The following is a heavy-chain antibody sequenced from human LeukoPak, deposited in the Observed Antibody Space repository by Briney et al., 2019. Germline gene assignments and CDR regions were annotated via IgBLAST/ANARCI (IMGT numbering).Heavy chain of an antibody. CDR3: ARHLRPRAGLGGLFDY. CDR1: GFTFSSYW. Sequence: PGGSLRLSCAASGFTFSSYWMSWVRQAPGKGLEWVANIKQDGGEKYYVDSVKGRFTISRDNAKNSLYLQMNSLRAEDTAVYYCARHLRPRAGLGGLFDYWGQGTLVTVSS. CDR2: IKQDGGEK. D-gene: IGHD3/OR15-3a*01. V-gene: IGHV3-7*01. J-gene: IGHJ4*02.